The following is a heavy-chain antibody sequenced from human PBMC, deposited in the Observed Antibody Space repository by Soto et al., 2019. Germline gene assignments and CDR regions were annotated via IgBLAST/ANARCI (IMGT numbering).Heavy chain of an antibody. V-gene: IGHV4-34*01. D-gene: IGHD1-26*01. CDR1: GGSFSGYY. J-gene: IGHJ6*04. CDR2: INHSGST. Sequence: SETLSLTCAFYGGSFSGYYWSLIRQPPGKGLEWIGEINHSGSTNYNPSLKSRVTISVDTSKNQFSLKLSSVTAADTAVYYCARGGAGGRGLVVMDVWGKGTTVTVSS. CDR3: ARGGAGGRGLVVMDV.